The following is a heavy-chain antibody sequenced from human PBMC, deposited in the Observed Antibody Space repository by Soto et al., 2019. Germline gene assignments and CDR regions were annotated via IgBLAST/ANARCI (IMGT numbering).Heavy chain of an antibody. D-gene: IGHD3-3*01. CDR2: ISSSSTI. J-gene: IGHJ4*02. CDR1: GFTFSSYS. Sequence: HPGGSLRLSCAASGFTFSSYSMNWVRQAPGKGLEWVSYISSSSTIYYADSVKGRFTISRDNAKNSLYLQMNSLRAEDTAVYYCARDKDDFWSGYFDYWGQGTLVTVSS. V-gene: IGHV3-48*01. CDR3: ARDKDDFWSGYFDY.